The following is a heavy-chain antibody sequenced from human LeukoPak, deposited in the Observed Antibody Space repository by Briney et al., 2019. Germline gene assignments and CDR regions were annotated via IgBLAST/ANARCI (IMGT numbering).Heavy chain of an antibody. CDR2: FDPEDGET. V-gene: IGHV1-24*01. D-gene: IGHD3-22*01. J-gene: IGHJ4*02. Sequence: ASVTVSCTVSGYTLTELSMHWVRQAPGKGLEWMGGFDPEDGETIYAQKFQGRVTMTEDTSTDTAYMELSSLRSEDTAVYYCATELKIDPIYDSSGYHYWGQGTLVTVSS. CDR3: ATELKIDPIYDSSGYHY. CDR1: GYTLTELS.